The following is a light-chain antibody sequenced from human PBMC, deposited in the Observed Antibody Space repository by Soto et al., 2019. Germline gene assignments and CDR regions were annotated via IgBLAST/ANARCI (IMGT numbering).Light chain of an antibody. CDR3: QSYDSSLSAV. Sequence: QSVLTQPPSVSGAPGQRVTISCTGSSSNIGAGYDVHWYQQLPGTAPKLLIYGNSNRPSGVPDRFSGSKSGTSASLAITGLXAXXXADYYCQSYDSSLSAVFGGGNKL. V-gene: IGLV1-40*01. CDR2: GNS. J-gene: IGLJ2*01. CDR1: SSNIGAGYD.